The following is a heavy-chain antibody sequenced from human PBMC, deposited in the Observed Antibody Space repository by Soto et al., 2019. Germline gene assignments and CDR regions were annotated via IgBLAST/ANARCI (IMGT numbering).Heavy chain of an antibody. CDR2: IYYSGST. CDR1: GGSFSSSSYY. V-gene: IGHV4-39*07. Sequence: SETLSLTCAVSGGSFSSSSYYWGWIRQPPGKGLEWIGSIYYSGSTYYNPSLKSRVTISVDTSKNQFSLKLSSVTAADTAVYYCAREGPNYFDYWGQGTLVTVSS. J-gene: IGHJ4*02. CDR3: AREGPNYFDY.